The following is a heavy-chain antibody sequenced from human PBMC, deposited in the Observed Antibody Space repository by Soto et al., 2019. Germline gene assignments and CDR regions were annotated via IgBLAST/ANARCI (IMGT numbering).Heavy chain of an antibody. CDR1: GFSLSTSGVG. Sequence: QITLKESGPTLVRPTQTLTLTCAFSGFSLSTSGVGVGWIRQPPGKALEWLAVIYWDDSKHYSPSLRSRLTITKATSKNQVVITMTNMDPMDTGTYYCAHKGPEDWPLDYWGQGTLVTVSS. CDR3: AHKGPEDWPLDY. D-gene: IGHD3-9*01. V-gene: IGHV2-5*02. J-gene: IGHJ4*02. CDR2: IYWDDSK.